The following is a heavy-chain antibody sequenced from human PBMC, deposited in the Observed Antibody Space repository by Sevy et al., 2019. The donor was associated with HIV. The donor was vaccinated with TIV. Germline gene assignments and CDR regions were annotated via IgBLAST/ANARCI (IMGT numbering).Heavy chain of an antibody. CDR3: AKGFKYYYGSGILY. D-gene: IGHD3-10*01. CDR1: GFTFSTYA. V-gene: IGHV3-23*01. CDR2: ICSTGDCT. Sequence: GGSLRLSCSASGFTFSTYAMNWVRQAPGKGLEWVAAICSTGDCTYFADSVLGRFTISRDNSKNTLSLQMNSLRAEDTAVYYCAKGFKYYYGSGILYWGQGTLVTVSS. J-gene: IGHJ4*02.